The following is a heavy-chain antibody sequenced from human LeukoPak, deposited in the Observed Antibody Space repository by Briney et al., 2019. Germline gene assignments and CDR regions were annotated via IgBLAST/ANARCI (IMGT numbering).Heavy chain of an antibody. CDR2: IIPIFHTA. CDR3: ARDDSWRSSDYYYMDV. V-gene: IGHV1-69*01. CDR1: GGTFISYA. Sequence: SSVKVSCKASGGTFISYAISWVRQAPGQGLEWMGGIIPIFHTANYAQKFPGSVTITPDQSTSTAYMEPSSLRSEDTAVHYCARDDSWRSSDYYYMDVWGKGTTVTVSS. J-gene: IGHJ6*03. D-gene: IGHD6-6*01.